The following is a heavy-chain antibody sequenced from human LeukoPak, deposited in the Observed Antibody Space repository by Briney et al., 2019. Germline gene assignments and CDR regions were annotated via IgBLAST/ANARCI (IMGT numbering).Heavy chain of an antibody. J-gene: IGHJ3*01. CDR3: AKGWSGYFRSPFDL. Sequence: GGSLRLSCVASGFTFSNFAMNWVRQAPGKGLEWDSVVTGDSGTTHYADSVKGRFTISRGNSKNTVYLQMNSLRAEDTAIYYCAKGWSGYFRSPFDLWGRGTMVTVSS. CDR2: VTGDSGTT. CDR1: GFTFSNFA. V-gene: IGHV3-23*01. D-gene: IGHD3-3*01.